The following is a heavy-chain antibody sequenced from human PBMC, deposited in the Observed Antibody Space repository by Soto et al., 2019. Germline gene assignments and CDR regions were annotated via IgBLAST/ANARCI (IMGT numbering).Heavy chain of an antibody. CDR1: GASITGSSY. CDR3: ARGMTPLGAPAWYYFDS. D-gene: IGHD2-15*01. CDR2: FSLSGTT. Sequence: QVQLQESGPGLMKPSETLSLTYTVSGASITGSSYWSWIRQPAGKGLEWIGRFSLSGTTNYNPSLRGRVTMSADVSKNQFSLRLTSVTAADTALYYCARGMTPLGAPAWYYFDSWGQGTLVTVSS. J-gene: IGHJ4*02. V-gene: IGHV4-4*07.